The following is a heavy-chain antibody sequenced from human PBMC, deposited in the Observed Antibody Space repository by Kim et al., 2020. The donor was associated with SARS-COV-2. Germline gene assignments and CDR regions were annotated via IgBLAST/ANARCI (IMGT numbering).Heavy chain of an antibody. V-gene: IGHV3-23*01. J-gene: IGHJ4*02. CDR3: VKSAGYCSSTSCYTMDY. CDR2: ISGSGGST. D-gene: IGHD2-2*02. CDR1: GFTFSSYA. Sequence: GGSLRLSCAASGFTFSSYAMSWVRQAPGKGLEWVSAISGSGGSTYYADSVKGRFTISRDNSKNTLYLQMNSLRAEDTAVYYCVKSAGYCSSTSCYTMDYWGQGTLVTVSS.